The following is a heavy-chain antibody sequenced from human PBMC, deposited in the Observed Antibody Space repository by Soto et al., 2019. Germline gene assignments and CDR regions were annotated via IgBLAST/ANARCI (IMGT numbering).Heavy chain of an antibody. CDR3: ARLGRYFDY. J-gene: IGHJ4*02. Sequence: QLQLQESGPGQVKPSETLSLTCTVSGGSISSSSYYWGWIRQPPGKGLEWIGSIYYSGSTYYNPSLKSRVTISVDTSKNQFSLKLSTVTAADTAVYYCARLGRYFDYWGQGTLVTVSS. CDR1: GGSISSSSYY. V-gene: IGHV4-39*01. CDR2: IYYSGST.